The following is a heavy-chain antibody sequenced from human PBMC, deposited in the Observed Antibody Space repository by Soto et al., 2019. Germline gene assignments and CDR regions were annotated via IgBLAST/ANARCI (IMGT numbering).Heavy chain of an antibody. Sequence: PSETLSHTCSVSGGSFSDHYLTWIRQPPGKGLEWIGYISYSGYTNYKPSLKSRLTMSVDMAKNQFSLKLNSLTAADTAVYYCARTTEKDGKEGLDYWGQGTLVTVPQ. CDR1: GGSFSDHY. D-gene: IGHD4-4*01. CDR3: ARTTEKDGKEGLDY. V-gene: IGHV4-59*11. J-gene: IGHJ4*02. CDR2: ISYSGYT.